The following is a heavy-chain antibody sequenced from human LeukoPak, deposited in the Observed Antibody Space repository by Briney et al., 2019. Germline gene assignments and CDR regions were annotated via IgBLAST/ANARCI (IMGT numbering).Heavy chain of an antibody. CDR1: GYSFTSYW. J-gene: IGHJ4*02. CDR2: IYPGDSDT. V-gene: IGHV5-51*01. D-gene: IGHD2-2*01. Sequence: GESLKISCKGSGYSFTSYWIGWVRQMPGKGLELVGIIYPGDSDTRYSPSFQGQVTISADKSISTAYLQWSSLKASDTAMYYCASSRGYCSSTSCPRDFDYWGQGTLVTVSS. CDR3: ASSRGYCSSTSCPRDFDY.